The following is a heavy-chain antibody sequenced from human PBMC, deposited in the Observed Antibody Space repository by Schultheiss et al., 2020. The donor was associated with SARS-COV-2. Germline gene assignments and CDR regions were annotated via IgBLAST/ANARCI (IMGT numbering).Heavy chain of an antibody. CDR2: IHHSGST. D-gene: IGHD4-11*01. V-gene: IGHV4-34*01. Sequence: SETLSLTCAVYGGSFSGYYWSWIRQPPGKGLEWIGEIHHSGSTNLNPSLKSRVTISVDKSKNQFSLKLSSVTAADTAVYYCARGGSNYANYYYYMDVWGKGTTVTVSS. CDR3: ARGGSNYANYYYYMDV. CDR1: GGSFSGYY. J-gene: IGHJ6*03.